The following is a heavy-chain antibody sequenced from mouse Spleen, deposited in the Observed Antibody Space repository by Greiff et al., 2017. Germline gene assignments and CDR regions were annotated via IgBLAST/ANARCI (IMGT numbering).Heavy chain of an antibody. CDR1: GYTFTDYE. Sequence: VKLVESGAELVRPGASVTLSCKASGYTFTDYEMHWVKQTPVHGLEWIGAIDPETGGTAYNQKFKGKAILTADKSSSTAYMELRSLTSEDSAVYYCTRSGLGRFAYWGQGTLVTVSA. CDR2: IDPETGGT. D-gene: IGHD4-1*01. CDR3: TRSGLGRFAY. V-gene: IGHV1-15*01. J-gene: IGHJ3*01.